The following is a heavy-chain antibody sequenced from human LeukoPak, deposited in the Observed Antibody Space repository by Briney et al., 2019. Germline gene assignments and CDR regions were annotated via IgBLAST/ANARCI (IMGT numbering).Heavy chain of an antibody. D-gene: IGHD2-2*01. V-gene: IGHV4-39*07. J-gene: IGHJ5*02. CDR1: GGSISSSSYY. Sequence: PSETLSLTCTVSGGSISSSSYYWGWIRQPPGKGLEWIGSIYYSGSTYYNPSLKSRVTISVDTSKNQFSLKLSSVTAADTAVYYCAREGRVGYCRSTSCSNWFDPWGQGTLVTVSS. CDR2: IYYSGST. CDR3: AREGRVGYCRSTSCSNWFDP.